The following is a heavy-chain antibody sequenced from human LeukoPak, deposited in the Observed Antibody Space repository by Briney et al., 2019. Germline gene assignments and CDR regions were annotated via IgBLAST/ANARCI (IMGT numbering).Heavy chain of an antibody. CDR3: ARVSGSRLFDY. CDR2: IKQDGSEK. CDR1: GFTFRSYW. D-gene: IGHD1-26*01. J-gene: IGHJ4*02. Sequence: GGSLRLSCAASGFTFRSYWMSWVRQAPGKGLEWVANIKQDGSEKYYVDSVKGRSTISRDNAKNSLYLQMNSLRAEDTAVYYCARVSGSRLFDYWGQGTLVTVSS. V-gene: IGHV3-7*01.